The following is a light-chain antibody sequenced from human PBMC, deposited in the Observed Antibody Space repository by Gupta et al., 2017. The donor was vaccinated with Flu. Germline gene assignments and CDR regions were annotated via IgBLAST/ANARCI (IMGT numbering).Light chain of an antibody. Sequence: DIQMTQSPFTLSASVGARVTITCRASQSVSSWLAWYQQKPGKAPKLLISEASSLEGGVPSRFSGSGSGTEFTLTITSLQPDDCATYYCQQYNRYWTFGQGTKVEIK. V-gene: IGKV1-5*03. CDR2: EAS. CDR3: QQYNRYWT. J-gene: IGKJ1*01. CDR1: QSVSSW.